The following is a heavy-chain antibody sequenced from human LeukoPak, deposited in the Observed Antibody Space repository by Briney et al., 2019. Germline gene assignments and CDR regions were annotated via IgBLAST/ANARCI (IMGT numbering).Heavy chain of an antibody. J-gene: IGHJ4*02. V-gene: IGHV4-34*01. CDR2: INHSGST. CDR3: ARSAITIFGVVTYYFDY. CDR1: GGSFSGYY. Sequence: SETLSLTCAVFGGSFSGYYWSWIRQPPGKGLEWIGEINHSGSTSYNPSLKSRVSISVDTSKNQFSLKLSSVTAADTAVYYCARSAITIFGVVTYYFDYWGQGTLVTVSS. D-gene: IGHD3-3*01.